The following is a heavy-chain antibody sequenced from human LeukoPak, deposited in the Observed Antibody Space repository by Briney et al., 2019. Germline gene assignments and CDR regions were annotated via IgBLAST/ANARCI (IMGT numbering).Heavy chain of an antibody. CDR2: ISSSGKTI. Sequence: PGRSLRLSCAASGFMFVTYEMTWVRQAPGGGLEWIAYISSSGKTIYYADSVRGRFTVARDNARSSLYLDMNSLRVEDTAFYFCTRGGSVTTGPIDHWGQGTLVTVSS. J-gene: IGHJ4*02. CDR1: GFMFVTYE. V-gene: IGHV3-48*03. D-gene: IGHD1-1*01. CDR3: TRGGSVTTGPIDH.